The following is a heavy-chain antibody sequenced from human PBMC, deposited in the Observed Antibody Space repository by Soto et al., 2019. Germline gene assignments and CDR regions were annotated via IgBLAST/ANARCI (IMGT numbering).Heavy chain of an antibody. J-gene: IGHJ6*02. Sequence: QVQLVQSGAEVKKPGSSVKVSCKASGGTFSSYAISWVRQAPGQGLEWMGGIIPIFGTANYAQKFQGRVTXTPXXSXRTAYMELSSLRSEDTAVYYCASPTKPLYYYYGMDVWGQGTTVTVSS. CDR3: ASPTKPLYYYYGMDV. CDR1: GGTFSSYA. D-gene: IGHD1-1*01. V-gene: IGHV1-69*05. CDR2: IIPIFGTA.